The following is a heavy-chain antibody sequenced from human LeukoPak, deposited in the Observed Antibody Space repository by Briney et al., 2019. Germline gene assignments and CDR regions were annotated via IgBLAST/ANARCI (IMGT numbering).Heavy chain of an antibody. V-gene: IGHV3-11*01. CDR1: GFTFSDYY. Sequence: GGSLRLSCAASGFTFSDYYMSWIRQAPGKGLEWASYISSSGSTIYYADSVKGRFTISRDNAKNSLYLQMNSLRAEDTAVYYCARYRPSIAVAGTNYYYYGMDVWGQGTTVTVSS. CDR3: ARYRPSIAVAGTNYYYYGMDV. J-gene: IGHJ6*02. CDR2: ISSSGSTI. D-gene: IGHD6-19*01.